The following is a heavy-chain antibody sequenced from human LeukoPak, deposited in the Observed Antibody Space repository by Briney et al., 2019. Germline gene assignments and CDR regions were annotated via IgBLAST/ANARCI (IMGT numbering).Heavy chain of an antibody. V-gene: IGHV4-34*01. Sequence: PSETLSLTCAVYDGSLSGYYWSWIRQPPGKGLEWIGEINHSGSTYYNPSLKSRVTISVDTSKNQFSLKLSSVTAADTAVYYCARVYSEGDFDYWGQGTLVTVSS. CDR1: DGSLSGYY. J-gene: IGHJ4*02. CDR3: ARVYSEGDFDY. D-gene: IGHD6-13*01. CDR2: INHSGST.